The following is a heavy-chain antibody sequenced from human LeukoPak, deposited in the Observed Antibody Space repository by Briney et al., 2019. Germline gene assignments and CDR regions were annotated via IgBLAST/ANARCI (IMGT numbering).Heavy chain of an antibody. CDR3: ARDPYYYDSSGYYRD. J-gene: IGHJ4*02. Sequence: SVKVSCKASGGTFSSYAISWVRQAPGQGLEWMGGIIPIFGTANYAQKFQGRVTITADESTSTAYMELSSLRSEDTAVYYCARDPYYYDSSGYYRDWGQGTLVTVSS. CDR1: GGTFSSYA. D-gene: IGHD3-22*01. V-gene: IGHV1-69*13. CDR2: IIPIFGTA.